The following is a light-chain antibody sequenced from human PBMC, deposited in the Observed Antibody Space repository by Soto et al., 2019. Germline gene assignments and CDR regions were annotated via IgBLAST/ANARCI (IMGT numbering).Light chain of an antibody. J-gene: IGLJ1*01. Sequence: QSFLTHYASLSGSPAESVAISCTGTSSDVGGYNYVSWYQQHPGKAPKLMIYEVSNRPSGVSNRFSGSKSGNTASLTISGLQAEDEADYYCSSDTSTSTYVFGTGPKITVL. CDR3: SSDTSTSTYV. V-gene: IGLV2-14*01. CDR2: EVS. CDR1: SSDVGGYNY.